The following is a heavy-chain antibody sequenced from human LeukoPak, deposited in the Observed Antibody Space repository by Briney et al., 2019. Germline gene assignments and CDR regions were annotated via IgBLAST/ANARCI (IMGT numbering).Heavy chain of an antibody. V-gene: IGHV1-2*02. CDR1: GWTFSDFY. Sequence: ASVKVSCKASGWTFSDFYIHWVRQAPGQGLEYVGWITPKSGDTYSSQRFHGRVTMTRDASISTAYMELSSLRSDDTAVYFCARVRLADERAWAYWGQGTLVTVSS. CDR2: ITPKSGDT. CDR3: ARVRLADERAWAY. J-gene: IGHJ4*02. D-gene: IGHD3-3*02.